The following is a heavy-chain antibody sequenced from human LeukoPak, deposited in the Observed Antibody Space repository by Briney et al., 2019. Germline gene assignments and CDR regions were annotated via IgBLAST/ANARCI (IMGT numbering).Heavy chain of an antibody. D-gene: IGHD6-25*01. CDR1: GFTFDSYA. V-gene: IGHV3-23*01. CDR2: ISGSGDST. J-gene: IGHJ4*02. CDR3: AKSSGWNFYYFDD. Sequence: SGGSLRLSCAASGFTFDSYAMRWVRQAPGKGLEWVSAISGSGDSTYYADSVKGRFTISRDNSKNTLYLQMDSMRAEDTAVYFCAKSSGWNFYYFDDWGQGTLVTVSS.